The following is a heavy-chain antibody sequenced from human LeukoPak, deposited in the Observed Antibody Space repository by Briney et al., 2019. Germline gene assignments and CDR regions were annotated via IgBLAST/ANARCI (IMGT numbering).Heavy chain of an antibody. CDR1: GFTFSSYA. Sequence: GESLRLSCAASGFTFSSYAMSWVRQAQGEGLEWVSAISGSGGSTYYADSVKGRFTISRDNSKNTLYLQMNSLRAEDTAVYYSASSSWYGPYGMDVWGQGTTVTVSS. V-gene: IGHV3-23*01. D-gene: IGHD6-13*01. CDR2: ISGSGGST. CDR3: ASSSWYGPYGMDV. J-gene: IGHJ6*02.